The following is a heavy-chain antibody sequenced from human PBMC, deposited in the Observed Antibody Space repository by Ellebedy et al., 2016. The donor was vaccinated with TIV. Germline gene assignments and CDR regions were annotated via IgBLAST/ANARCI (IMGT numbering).Heavy chain of an antibody. D-gene: IGHD4-23*01. CDR2: IFSAADGGET. Sequence: PGGSLRLSCAASGFTVTTNYMNWVPQAPGKGLEWVSVIFSAADGGETHYADSVKGRFTISRDSSKNTLYLQMNSLRAEDTAVYYCARDAAGNGGKLDYWGQGALVTVSS. CDR3: ARDAAGNGGKLDY. J-gene: IGHJ4*02. CDR1: GFTVTTNY. V-gene: IGHV3-53*01.